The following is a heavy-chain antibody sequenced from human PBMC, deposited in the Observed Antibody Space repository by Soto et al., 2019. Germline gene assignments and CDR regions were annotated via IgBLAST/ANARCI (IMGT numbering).Heavy chain of an antibody. V-gene: IGHV4-31*03. Sequence: SETLSLTCTVSGGSISSGGYYWSWIRQHPGKGLEWIGYIYYSGSTYYNPSLKSRVTISVDTSKNQFSLKLSSVTAADTAVYYCAREIRAAAGMIAEMRYYYYGMDVWGQGTTVTVSS. D-gene: IGHD6-13*01. J-gene: IGHJ6*02. CDR1: GGSISSGGYY. CDR2: IYYSGST. CDR3: AREIRAAAGMIAEMRYYYYGMDV.